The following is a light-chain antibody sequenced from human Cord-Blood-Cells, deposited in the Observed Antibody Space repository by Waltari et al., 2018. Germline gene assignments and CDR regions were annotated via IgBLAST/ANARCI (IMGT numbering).Light chain of an antibody. CDR2: SKT. Sequence: SSELTQDPAVSVALGPTVRITCQGDSLRSYYASWYQQKPGQAPVLVIYSKTNRPSGIPDRFSGSSSGNTASLTITGAQAEDEADYYCNSRDSSGNRVFGGGTKLTVL. CDR3: NSRDSSGNRV. V-gene: IGLV3-19*01. CDR1: SLRSYY. J-gene: IGLJ3*02.